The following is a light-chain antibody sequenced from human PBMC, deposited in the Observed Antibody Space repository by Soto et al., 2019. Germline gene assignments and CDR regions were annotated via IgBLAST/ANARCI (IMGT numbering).Light chain of an antibody. CDR2: AAS. Sequence: DIQMTQSPYSLSASVGDRVTITCRASQSISSYLNWYQQKPGKAPKLLISAASSLQSGVPSRFSGSGSGTDFTLTISSLQPEDFATFYCQQSYSTPRTFGQGTKVEIK. J-gene: IGKJ1*01. CDR3: QQSYSTPRT. CDR1: QSISSY. V-gene: IGKV1-39*01.